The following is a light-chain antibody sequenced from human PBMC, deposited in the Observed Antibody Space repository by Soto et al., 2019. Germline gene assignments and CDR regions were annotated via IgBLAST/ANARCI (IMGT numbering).Light chain of an antibody. CDR2: AAS. Sequence: DIQLTQSPSFLSASVGDRVTITCRASQGINNYLAWYQQKPGKAPKLLIYAASSLQSGVPSRFSGSGSGTDFTLTISSLQPEDFATYYCQQANSFPWTFGQGTKVDIK. CDR3: QQANSFPWT. CDR1: QGINNY. J-gene: IGKJ1*01. V-gene: IGKV1-9*01.